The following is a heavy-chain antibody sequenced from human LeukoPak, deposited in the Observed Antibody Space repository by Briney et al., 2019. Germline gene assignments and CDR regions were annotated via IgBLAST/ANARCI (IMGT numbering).Heavy chain of an antibody. V-gene: IGHV3-9*03. J-gene: IGHJ4*02. CDR1: GFTFDDYA. CDR3: AKDMTMVRGGGFDY. Sequence: GGSLRLSCAASGFTFDDYAMHWVRQAPGKGLEWVSGISWNSGSIGYADSVKGRFTISRDNAKNSLYLQMNSLRAEDMALYYCAKDMTMVRGGGFDYWGQGTLVTVSS. D-gene: IGHD3-10*01. CDR2: ISWNSGSI.